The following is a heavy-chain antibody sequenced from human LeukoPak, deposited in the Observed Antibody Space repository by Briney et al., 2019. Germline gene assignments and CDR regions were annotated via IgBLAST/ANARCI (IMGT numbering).Heavy chain of an antibody. CDR1: GYSFTSYW. J-gene: IGHJ3*02. CDR3: ARLAVAATHHDAFDI. D-gene: IGHD2-15*01. Sequence: GESLKIAYKGSGYSFTSYWIGWVRQMPGKGLEWMGIIYPGDSDTRYSPSFQGQVTISADKSISTAYLQWSSLKASDTAMYYCARLAVAATHHDAFDIWRQGTMVTVSS. V-gene: IGHV5-51*01. CDR2: IYPGDSDT.